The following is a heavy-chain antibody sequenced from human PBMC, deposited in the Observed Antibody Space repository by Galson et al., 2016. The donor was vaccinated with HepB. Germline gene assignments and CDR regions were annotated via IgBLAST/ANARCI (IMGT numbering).Heavy chain of an antibody. V-gene: IGHV7-4-1*02. CDR3: ARAYNFFEY. Sequence: SVKVSCKASGYTFIHFAVNWVRQAPGQGLEWMGWINTNTGNPTYAQDFTGRVVISMDTSVSTAYLQINNLDAEDTAVYYCARAYNFFEYWGQGTVVTVSS. J-gene: IGHJ4*02. CDR1: GYTFIHFA. D-gene: IGHD5-24*01. CDR2: INTNTGNP.